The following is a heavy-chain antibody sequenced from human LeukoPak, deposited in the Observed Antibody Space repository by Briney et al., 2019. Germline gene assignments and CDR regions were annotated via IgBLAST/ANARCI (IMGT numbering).Heavy chain of an antibody. D-gene: IGHD3-10*01. CDR2: ISTTGTTV. CDR1: GFTFSTYD. CDR3: ARAQTYYGSGSYLY. Sequence: QPGGSLRLSCAASGFTFSTYDMNWVRQAPGKGLEWVSHISTTGTTVYYADAVKGRFTISRDNAKNSLYLQMNSLRDEDTAVYYCARAQTYYGSGSYLYWGQGTLVTVSS. J-gene: IGHJ4*02. V-gene: IGHV3-48*03.